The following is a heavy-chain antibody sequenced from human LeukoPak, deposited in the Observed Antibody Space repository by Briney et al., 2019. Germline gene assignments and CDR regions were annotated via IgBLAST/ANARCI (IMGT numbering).Heavy chain of an antibody. Sequence: PGGSLRLSCAASGFTVSSNYMSWVRQAPGKGLEWVSVIYSGGSTYYADSVKGRFTISRDNSKNTLYLQMNSLRAEDTAVYYCAREGAVRGVVYGMDVWGQGTTVTVSS. CDR2: IYSGGST. J-gene: IGHJ6*02. CDR3: AREGAVRGVVYGMDV. D-gene: IGHD3-10*01. V-gene: IGHV3-53*01. CDR1: GFTVSSNY.